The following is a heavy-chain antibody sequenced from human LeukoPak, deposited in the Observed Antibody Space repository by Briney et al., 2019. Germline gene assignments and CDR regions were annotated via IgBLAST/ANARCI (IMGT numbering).Heavy chain of an antibody. CDR3: AREPQYGSGSYDY. D-gene: IGHD3-10*01. J-gene: IGHJ4*02. V-gene: IGHV4-59*01. CDR1: GGSISSYY. CDR2: IYYSGST. Sequence: PSEALSLTCTVSGGSISSYYWSWIRQPPGKGLEWIGYIYYSGSTNYNPSLKSRVTISVDTSKNQFSLKLSSVTAADTAVYYCAREPQYGSGSYDYWGQGTLVTVSS.